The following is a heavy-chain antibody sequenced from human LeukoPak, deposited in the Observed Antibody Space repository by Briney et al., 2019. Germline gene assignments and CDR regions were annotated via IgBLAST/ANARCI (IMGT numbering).Heavy chain of an antibody. CDR2: ISAYNGNT. CDR3: ARDCRLNCARQPGFDS. V-gene: IGHV1-18*01. Sequence: ASVKVSCKASGYTFTSYGISWVRQAPGQGLEWMGWISAYNGNTNYAQKLQGRVTMTTDTSTSTAYMELRSLRSDDTAVYYCARDCRLNCARQPGFDSWGQGTLVTVSS. D-gene: IGHD1-1*01. CDR1: GYTFTSYG. J-gene: IGHJ5*01.